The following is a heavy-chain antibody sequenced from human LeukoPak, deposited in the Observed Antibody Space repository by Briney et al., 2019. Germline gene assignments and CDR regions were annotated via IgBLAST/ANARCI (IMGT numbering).Heavy chain of an antibody. Sequence: PGGSLRLSCAASGFTFSSYTMNWVRQAPGEGLEWVSYISSSSGTIYYADSVKGRFTISRDNAKNSLYLQMNSLRDEETAVYYCARDISGSSFLDLWGQGTVVTVSS. V-gene: IGHV3-48*02. CDR3: ARDISGSSFLDL. D-gene: IGHD1-26*01. CDR1: GFTFSSYT. CDR2: ISSSSGTI. J-gene: IGHJ3*01.